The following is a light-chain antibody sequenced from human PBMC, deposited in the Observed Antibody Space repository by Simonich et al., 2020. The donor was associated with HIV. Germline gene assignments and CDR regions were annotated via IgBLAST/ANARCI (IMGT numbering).Light chain of an antibody. J-gene: IGKJ1*01. CDR3: QQYNKWPPWT. CDR2: GAS. Sequence: EIVLTQSPATLSLSPGERATLSCRASQSVSSSYLAWYQQKPGQAPRLLIYGASSRATGIPDRFSGSGSGTDFTLTISRLEPEDFAVYYCQQYNKWPPWTFGQGTKVEIK. CDR1: QSVSSSY. V-gene: IGKV3-20*01.